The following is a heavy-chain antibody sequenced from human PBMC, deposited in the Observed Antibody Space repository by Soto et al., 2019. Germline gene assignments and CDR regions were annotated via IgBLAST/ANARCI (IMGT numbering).Heavy chain of an antibody. J-gene: IGHJ4*02. V-gene: IGHV1-18*01. Sequence: ASVKVSCKASGFTFSDYGFSWVRQAPGRGLEWMGWISAFNGETNYTQKSEGRVAMTTDAATTTAYMELRSLTVDDTAVYYCVREQEWLLPVRRNFDCWGRRTVGTACS. CDR2: ISAFNGET. CDR3: VREQEWLLPVRRNFDC. CDR1: GFTFSDYG. D-gene: IGHD3-3*01.